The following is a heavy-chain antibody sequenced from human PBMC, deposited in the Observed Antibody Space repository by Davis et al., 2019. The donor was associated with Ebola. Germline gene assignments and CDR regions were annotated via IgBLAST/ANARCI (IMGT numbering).Heavy chain of an antibody. J-gene: IGHJ6*02. D-gene: IGHD3-16*02. CDR3: ARETFQLSYSMDV. V-gene: IGHV1-2*02. CDR1: GYTLTDYQ. Sequence: ASVKVSCKASGYTLTDYQMHWVRQAPGQGLEWMGWINPNSGGTNYAQKFQGRVTMTRDTSISTAYMELSRLRSDDTAVYYCARETFQLSYSMDVWGQGTTVTVSS. CDR2: INPNSGGT.